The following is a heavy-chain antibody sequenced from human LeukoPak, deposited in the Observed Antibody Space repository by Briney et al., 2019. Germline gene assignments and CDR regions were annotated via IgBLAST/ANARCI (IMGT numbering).Heavy chain of an antibody. V-gene: IGHV4-4*07. CDR3: ARHLHNWNGAYYYVDV. Sequence: SETLSLTCTVSGGSISNYYWSWIRQPAGKGLEWIGRIYNSGSTNYNPSLKSRVTMSVDTSKNQFSLKLISVSAADTATYYCARHLHNWNGAYYYVDVWGKGTTVTISS. J-gene: IGHJ6*03. CDR2: IYNSGST. CDR1: GGSISNYY. D-gene: IGHD1-20*01.